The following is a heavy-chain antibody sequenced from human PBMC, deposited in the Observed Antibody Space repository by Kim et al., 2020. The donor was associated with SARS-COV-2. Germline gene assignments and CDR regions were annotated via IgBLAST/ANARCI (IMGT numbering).Heavy chain of an antibody. D-gene: IGHD2-2*02. J-gene: IGHJ4*02. Sequence: ASVKVSCKASGYTFTSYGISWVRQAPGQGLEWMGWISAYNGNTNYAQKLQGRVTMTTDTSTSTAYMELRSLRSDDTAVYYCARDAYCSSTSCCTGDYFDYWGQGTLVTVSS. CDR3: ARDAYCSSTSCCTGDYFDY. V-gene: IGHV1-18*04. CDR1: GYTFTSYG. CDR2: ISAYNGNT.